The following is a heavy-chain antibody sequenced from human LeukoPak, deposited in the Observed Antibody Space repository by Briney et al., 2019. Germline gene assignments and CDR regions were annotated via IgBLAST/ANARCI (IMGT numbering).Heavy chain of an antibody. CDR1: GFTVSSNY. CDR2: ISGSGGST. CDR3: AKDTPMYEVYYFDY. D-gene: IGHD3-10*02. J-gene: IGHJ4*02. Sequence: PGGSLRLSCAASGFTVSSNYMSWVRQAPGKGLEWVSAISGSGGSTYYADSVKGRFTISRDNPKNTLYLQMNSLRAEDTAVYYCAKDTPMYEVYYFDYWGQGTLVTVSS. V-gene: IGHV3-23*01.